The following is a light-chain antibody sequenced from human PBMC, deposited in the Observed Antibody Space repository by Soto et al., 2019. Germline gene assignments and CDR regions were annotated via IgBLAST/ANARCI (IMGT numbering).Light chain of an antibody. V-gene: IGKV1-5*01. CDR3: QQYDNYST. J-gene: IGKJ1*01. Sequence: IQITQCPSTLSASVGDTVTITCRASQSITVSLAWYQQKPGKAPNRPIYDAPTSQGGARSRLSGSGAGTEFTVADTRLKHEEFAACFYQQYDNYSTFGHGTKVDIK. CDR2: DAP. CDR1: QSITVS.